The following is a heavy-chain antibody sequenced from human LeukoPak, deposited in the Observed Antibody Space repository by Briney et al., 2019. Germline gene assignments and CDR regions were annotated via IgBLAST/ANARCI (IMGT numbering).Heavy chain of an antibody. J-gene: IGHJ4*02. CDR1: GYTFTGYY. CDR3: AAYDILTGQSIDY. V-gene: IGHV1-2*02. CDR2: INPSSGDT. Sequence: ASVKVSCKASGYTFTGYYLHWVRQAPGQGLEWMGWINPSSGDTNYAQMFQGRVTMTRDTSISTAYMELSRLRSDDTAVYYCAAYDILTGQSIDYWGQGTLVTVSS. D-gene: IGHD3-9*01.